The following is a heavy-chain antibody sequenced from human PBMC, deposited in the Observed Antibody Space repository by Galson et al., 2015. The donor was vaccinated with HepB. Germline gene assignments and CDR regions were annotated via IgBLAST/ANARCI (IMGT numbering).Heavy chain of an antibody. CDR1: GFTLSSYV. CDR3: ARDKYIVSTIVPNYYYGMDV. Sequence: SLRLSCAASGFTLSSYVMNWVRQAPGKGLEWVSYISSSGNTIYYADSVKGRFTISRDIAQNSLYLQLNSLRAEDTAVYYCARDKYIVSTIVPNYYYGMDVWGQGTTVTVSS. V-gene: IGHV3-48*03. J-gene: IGHJ6*02. CDR2: ISSSGNTI. D-gene: IGHD5/OR15-5a*01.